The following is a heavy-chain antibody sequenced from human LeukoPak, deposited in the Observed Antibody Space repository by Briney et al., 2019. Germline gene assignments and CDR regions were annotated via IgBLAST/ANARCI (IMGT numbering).Heavy chain of an antibody. Sequence: GGSLRLSCAASGFTFSSYSMNWVRQAPGKGLEWVANIKQDGSEKYYVDSVKGRFTISRDNAKNSLYLQMNSLRAEDTAVYYCARPYWYDSSGYNDYWGQGTLVTVSS. J-gene: IGHJ4*02. V-gene: IGHV3-7*01. CDR2: IKQDGSEK. CDR3: ARPYWYDSSGYNDY. CDR1: GFTFSSYS. D-gene: IGHD3-22*01.